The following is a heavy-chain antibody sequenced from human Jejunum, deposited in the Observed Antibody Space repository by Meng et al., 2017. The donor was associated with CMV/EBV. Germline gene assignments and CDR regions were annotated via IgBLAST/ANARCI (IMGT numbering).Heavy chain of an antibody. CDR1: LSSYW. J-gene: IGHJ4*02. CDR2: LSPDGTST. CDR3: AKRDCTGSSCHYYFDY. D-gene: IGHD2-8*02. V-gene: IGHV3-74*03. Sequence: LSSYWMHWVRQAPGTGLVWVARLSPDGTSTTYADSVKGRFIVSRDNAKNTVYLQMNSLRAEDTAVYYCAKRDCTGSSCHYYFDYWGQGALVTVSS.